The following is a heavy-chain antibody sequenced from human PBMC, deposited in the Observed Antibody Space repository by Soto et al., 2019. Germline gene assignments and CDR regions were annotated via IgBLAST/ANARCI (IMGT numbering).Heavy chain of an antibody. Sequence: SETLSLTCTVSGTSISSYYWSWIRQPPGKGLEWIANIHYSGTTNYNPSLASRVTLSVDTSKNQSSLKMTSVTAADRAMYFCARYNSYAIDYWGRGTLVTVSS. CDR1: GTSISSYY. CDR3: ARYNSYAIDY. CDR2: IHYSGTT. J-gene: IGHJ4*02. D-gene: IGHD2-8*01. V-gene: IGHV4-59*01.